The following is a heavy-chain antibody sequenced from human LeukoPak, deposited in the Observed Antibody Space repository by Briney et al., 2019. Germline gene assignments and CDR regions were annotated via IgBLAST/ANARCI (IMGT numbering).Heavy chain of an antibody. Sequence: PGGSLRLSCAASGFTFSSYAMSWVRQAPGKGLEWVSAISGSGGSTYYADSVKGRFTISRDNSKNTLYLQMNSLRAEDTAVYYCAKHDGSPVAHPGHLSYWGQGTLVTVSS. CDR3: AKHDGSPVAHPGHLSY. CDR1: GFTFSSYA. CDR2: ISGSGGST. D-gene: IGHD6-19*01. J-gene: IGHJ4*02. V-gene: IGHV3-23*01.